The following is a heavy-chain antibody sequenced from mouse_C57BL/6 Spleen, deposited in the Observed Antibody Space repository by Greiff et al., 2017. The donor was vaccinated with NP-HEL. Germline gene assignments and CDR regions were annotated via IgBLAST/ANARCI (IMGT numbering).Heavy chain of an antibody. D-gene: IGHD1-1*01. CDR1: GYTFTDYY. CDR2: INPNNGGT. CDR3: ARPYYGSSPGY. J-gene: IGHJ2*01. Sequence: VQLQQSGPELVKPGASVKISCKASGYTFTDYYMNWVKQSHGKSLEWIGDINPNNGGTSYNQKFKGKATLTVDKSSSTAYMELRSLTSEDSAVYYWARPYYGSSPGYWGQGTTLTVSS. V-gene: IGHV1-26*01.